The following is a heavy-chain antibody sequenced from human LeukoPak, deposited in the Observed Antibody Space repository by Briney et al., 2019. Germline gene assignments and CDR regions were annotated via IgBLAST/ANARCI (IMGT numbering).Heavy chain of an antibody. J-gene: IGHJ3*02. CDR2: ISYDGSNK. Sequence: PGGSLRLSCAASGFTFSGHNMNWVRQAPGKGLEWVAVISYDGSNKYYADSVKGRFTISRDNSKNTLYLQMNSLRAEDTAVYYCARDLGSFAFDIWGQGTMVTVSS. CDR1: GFTFSGHN. CDR3: ARDLGSFAFDI. D-gene: IGHD2-15*01. V-gene: IGHV3-30-3*01.